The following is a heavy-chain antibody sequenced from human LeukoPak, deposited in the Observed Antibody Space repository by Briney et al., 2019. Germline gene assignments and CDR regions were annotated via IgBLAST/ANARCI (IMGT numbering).Heavy chain of an antibody. CDR1: GFTFSDYY. CDR2: ITRSSSYT. CDR3: ARGRGIGRNYYDRSGTQYFDD. J-gene: IGHJ4*02. V-gene: IGHV3-11*06. D-gene: IGHD3-22*01. Sequence: KPGGSLRLSCAASGFTFSDYYMSWIRQAPGKGLEWVSYITRSSSYTNYADSVKGRFTISRDNAKNSLYLQMNSLRAEDTAVYYCARGRGIGRNYYDRSGTQYFDDWGQGTLVTVSP.